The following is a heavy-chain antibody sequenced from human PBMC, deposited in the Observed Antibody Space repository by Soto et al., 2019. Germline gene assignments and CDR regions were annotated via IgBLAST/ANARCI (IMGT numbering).Heavy chain of an antibody. D-gene: IGHD4-17*01. CDR1: GVSVNSGLFY. V-gene: IGHV4-61*01. J-gene: IGHJ3*02. CDR2: IHYSGTT. CDR3: ARFYGDYDDAFDI. Sequence: KASETLSLTCSVSGVSVNSGLFYWTWVRQPPGKGLEWIGYIHYSGTTNYSPSLRGRVSISMDRPKNQFSLNLSSVTAADTAVYYCARFYGDYDDAFDIWGQGTMVTVSS.